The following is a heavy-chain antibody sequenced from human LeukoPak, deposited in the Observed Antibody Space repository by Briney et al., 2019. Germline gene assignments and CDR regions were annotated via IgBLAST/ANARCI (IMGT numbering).Heavy chain of an antibody. CDR1: GFTFSSHA. CDR2: IYSGGST. Sequence: GGSLRLSCAASGFTFSSHAMSWVRQAPGKGLEWVSVIYSGGSTYYADSVKGRFTISRDNSKNTLYLQMNSLRAEDTAVYYCARAPFLYSSSWNEPNFDYWGQGTLVTVSS. CDR3: ARAPFLYSSSWNEPNFDY. J-gene: IGHJ4*02. D-gene: IGHD6-13*01. V-gene: IGHV3-66*01.